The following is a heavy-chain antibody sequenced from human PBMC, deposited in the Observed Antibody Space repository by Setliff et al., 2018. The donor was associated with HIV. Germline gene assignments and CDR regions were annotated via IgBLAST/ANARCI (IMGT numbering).Heavy chain of an antibody. V-gene: IGHV6-1*01. D-gene: IGHD6-19*01. J-gene: IGHJ4*02. CDR1: GDSVSSNNAA. CDR2: TYFRSKWYF. Sequence: SQTLSLTCAISGDSVSSNNAAWNWIRQSPLRGLEWLGRTYFRSKWYFDYAVSVKSRIIINPDASKNQFSLHLNSVTPEDTAVYYCARGSYGSVLLWGQGTLVTVSS. CDR3: ARGSYGSVLL.